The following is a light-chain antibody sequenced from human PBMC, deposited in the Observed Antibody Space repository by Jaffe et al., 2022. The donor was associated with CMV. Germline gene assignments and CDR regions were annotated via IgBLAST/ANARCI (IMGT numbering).Light chain of an antibody. CDR1: RNVSNN. Sequence: EIILTQSPATLSVSPGERATLSCRASRNVSNNLAWYQQKPGRPPRLLISAASTRATGIPARFSGSGSETEFTLTISGLQSDDSAVYYCQQYNYWPPNTFGQGTALEIK. V-gene: IGKV3-15*01. J-gene: IGKJ2*01. CDR2: AAS. CDR3: QQYNYWPPNT.